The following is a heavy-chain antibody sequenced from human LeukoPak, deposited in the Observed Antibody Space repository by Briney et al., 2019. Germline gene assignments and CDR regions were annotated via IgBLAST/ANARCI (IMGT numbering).Heavy chain of an antibody. Sequence: PSETLSLTCTVSGGSISEYYWSWIRQPPGKGLEWIGSSYNSGSTNYNPSLKSRVTISVDTSENQLSLRLSSVTAADTAVYYCARHRSGSFDSWGQGTLVTVSS. J-gene: IGHJ4*02. CDR1: GGSISEYY. CDR2: SYNSGST. CDR3: ARHRSGSFDS. V-gene: IGHV4-59*08. D-gene: IGHD3-3*01.